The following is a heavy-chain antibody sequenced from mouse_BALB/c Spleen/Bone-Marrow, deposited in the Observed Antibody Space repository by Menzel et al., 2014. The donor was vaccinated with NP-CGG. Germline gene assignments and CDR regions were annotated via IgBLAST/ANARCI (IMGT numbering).Heavy chain of an antibody. CDR2: ISGGGSYT. CDR3: ARHAYYERTEVSFVY. D-gene: IGHD2-10*01. Sequence: DVKLVDSGGGLVKSGGSLKLSCAASGFSFNSYGMSWVRQTPEKRLEWVATISGGGSYTLYPDRVKGRFTISRDNAKNNRYLQLSSLRSEDTALYYCARHAYYERTEVSFVYWGQGTLVTVSA. CDR1: GFSFNSYG. V-gene: IGHV5-9-2*01. J-gene: IGHJ3*01.